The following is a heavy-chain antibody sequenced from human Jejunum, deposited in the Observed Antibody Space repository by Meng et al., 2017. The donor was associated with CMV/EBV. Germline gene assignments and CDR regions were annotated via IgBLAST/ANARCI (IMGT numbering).Heavy chain of an antibody. Sequence: VSFKASGYTFTDYGMNWVRQAPGQGLEWMGLINTNTGNPTYAQGFTGRFVFSLDTSVSTAYLQISSLKPGETAVYFCARNSGGSIDFWGQGTLVTVSS. J-gene: IGHJ4*02. CDR1: GYTFTDYG. CDR2: INTNTGNP. V-gene: IGHV7-4-1*02. CDR3: ARNSGGSIDF. D-gene: IGHD1-26*01.